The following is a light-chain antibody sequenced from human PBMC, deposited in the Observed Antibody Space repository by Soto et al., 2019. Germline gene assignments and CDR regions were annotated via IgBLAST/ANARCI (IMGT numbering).Light chain of an antibody. CDR3: QQYNSYWT. J-gene: IGKJ1*01. CDR2: KAS. CDR1: QSISSW. V-gene: IGKV1-5*03. Sequence: IRMPQPPSSLSASTGESVPLTCRASQSISSWLAWYQQKPGKAPKLLIYKASSLESGVPSRFSGSGSGTEFTLTISSLQPDDFATYYCQQYNSYWTFGQGTKVDIK.